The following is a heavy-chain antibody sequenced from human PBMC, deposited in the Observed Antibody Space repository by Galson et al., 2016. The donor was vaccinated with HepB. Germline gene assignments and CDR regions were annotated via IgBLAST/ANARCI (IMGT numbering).Heavy chain of an antibody. V-gene: IGHV4-34*01. Sequence: SETLSLTCGVYGGSSSFFYWSWIRQPPGKGLEWIAEISDSGSTSYNPSLRSRVTISLGTSKNQLSLKLGSVTAADTAVYYCARGRITTGGREDSWGQGTLVTVSS. D-gene: IGHD2-15*01. CDR3: ARGRITTGGREDS. CDR2: ISDSGST. J-gene: IGHJ4*02. CDR1: GGSSSFFY.